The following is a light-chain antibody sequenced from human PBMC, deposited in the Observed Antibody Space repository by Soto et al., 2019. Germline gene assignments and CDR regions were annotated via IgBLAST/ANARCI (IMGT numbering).Light chain of an antibody. V-gene: IGLV1-40*01. CDR3: QSYDGRFSGPDVV. CDR1: SSNIGAGYD. J-gene: IGLJ2*01. Sequence: QSVLTQPPSVSGAPGQRVTISCSGSSSNIGAGYDVHWYQQLPGTAPKLLIYGNNNRPSGVPDRFSGSKSGTSASLAITGLQAEDEADYYCQSYDGRFSGPDVVFGGGTKVTVL. CDR2: GNN.